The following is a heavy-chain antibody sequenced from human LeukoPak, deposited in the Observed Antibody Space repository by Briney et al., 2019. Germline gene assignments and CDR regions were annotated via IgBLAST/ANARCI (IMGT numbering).Heavy chain of an antibody. CDR2: INHSGST. CDR1: GGSFSGYY. J-gene: IGHJ4*02. D-gene: IGHD2-2*01. CDR3: ARAPGAAID. Sequence: SETLSLTCAVSGGSFSGYYWSWIRQPPGKGLEWIWEINHSGSTNYNPSLKSRVSISVDTSKNQSSLKLTSGTAADTAVYYCARAPGAAIDWGQGTVVTVSS. V-gene: IGHV4-34*01.